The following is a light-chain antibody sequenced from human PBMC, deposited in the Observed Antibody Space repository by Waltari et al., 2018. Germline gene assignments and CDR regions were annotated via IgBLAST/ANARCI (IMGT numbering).Light chain of an antibody. Sequence: QSVLTPPPSTSGTPGLRITLSCSSGDPNLGRNPVNWYLQFPGTALKLLIFGNNQRPSGVPDRVSGTKSGTAASLAISGLQSEDEADYYCAAWDDSLSGVIFGGGTKLTVL. V-gene: IGLV1-44*01. J-gene: IGLJ2*01. CDR3: AAWDDSLSGVI. CDR1: DPNLGRNP. CDR2: GNN.